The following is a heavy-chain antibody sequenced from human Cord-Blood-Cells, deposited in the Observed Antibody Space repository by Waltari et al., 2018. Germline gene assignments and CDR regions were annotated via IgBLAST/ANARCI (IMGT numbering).Heavy chain of an antibody. CDR2: IYYSGST. CDR1: GGSISSSSYY. V-gene: IGHV4-39*01. CDR3: ASSTGDDAFDI. Sequence: QLQLQESGPGLVKPSETLSLTCTVSGGSISSSSYYWGWIRQPPGKGLAWIGSIYYSGSTYYNPSLKSRVTISVDTSKNQFSLKLSSVTAADTAVYYCASSTGDDAFDIWGQGTMVTVSS. D-gene: IGHD7-27*01. J-gene: IGHJ3*02.